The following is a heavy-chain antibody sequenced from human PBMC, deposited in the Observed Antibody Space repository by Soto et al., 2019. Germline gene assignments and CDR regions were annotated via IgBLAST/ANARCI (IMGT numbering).Heavy chain of an antibody. J-gene: IGHJ6*02. V-gene: IGHV3-53*01. Sequence: GGSLRLSCAASGFTVSSNYMSWVRQAPGKGLEWVSVIYSGGSTYYADSVKGRFTISRDNSKNTLYLQMNSLRAEDTAVYYCARATRYCSGGSCHVWGQGTTDTVSS. D-gene: IGHD2-15*01. CDR2: IYSGGST. CDR1: GFTVSSNY. CDR3: ARATRYCSGGSCHV.